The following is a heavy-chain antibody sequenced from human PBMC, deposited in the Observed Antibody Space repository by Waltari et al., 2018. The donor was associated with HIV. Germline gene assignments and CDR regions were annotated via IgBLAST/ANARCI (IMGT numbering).Heavy chain of an antibody. Sequence: QVQLVQSGSELRKPGASVKISCKASGYTFINYAVNWVRQAPGQGLEWMGWINTKTGNPMYAQGFTGRFVFSLDTSVSTTYLQISSLKAEDTAIYYCARGPGRSLDYWGQGTLVTVSS. CDR1: GYTFINYA. CDR3: ARGPGRSLDY. D-gene: IGHD3-10*01. CDR2: INTKTGNP. V-gene: IGHV7-4-1*02. J-gene: IGHJ4*02.